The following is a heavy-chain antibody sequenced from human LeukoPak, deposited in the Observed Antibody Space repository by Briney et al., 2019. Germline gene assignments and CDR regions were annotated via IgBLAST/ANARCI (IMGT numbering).Heavy chain of an antibody. D-gene: IGHD2-21*01. J-gene: IGHJ4*02. CDR2: ISGSGGST. V-gene: IGHV3-23*01. CDR1: GFTFSSYA. Sequence: PGGSLRLSCAASGFTFSSYAMSWVRQAPGKGLEWVSAISGSGGSTYYADSVKGRFTISRDNSKNTLYLQMNSLRAEDTAVYYCAKGLGVIIVFSSDYWGQGTLVTVSS. CDR3: AKGLGVIIVFSSDY.